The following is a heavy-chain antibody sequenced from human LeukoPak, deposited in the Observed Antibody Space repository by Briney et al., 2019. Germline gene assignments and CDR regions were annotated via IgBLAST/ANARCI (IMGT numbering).Heavy chain of an antibody. V-gene: IGHV1-46*01. D-gene: IGHD2-2*01. CDR1: GHTVTSYY. Sequence: GASVKVSCKASGHTVTSYYMHWVRQAPGQGLEWMGIVNPSSISASYAQKFQGRVTMTRDTSTSTVSMELSSLRSDDTAVYYCASVYQHGMDVWGQGTTVTVSS. CDR2: VNPSSISA. CDR3: ASVYQHGMDV. J-gene: IGHJ6*02.